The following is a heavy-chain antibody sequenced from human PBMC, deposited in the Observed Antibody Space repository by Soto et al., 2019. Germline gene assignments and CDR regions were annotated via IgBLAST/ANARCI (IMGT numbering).Heavy chain of an antibody. Sequence: SVKVSCKASGGTFSSYGVSWVRQAPGQGLEWMGGIIPIFGTTNYAQNFQGRVTITADEFTSTAYMELSSLRSEDTAVYYCARGIVLMVYAIGRVSWFDPWGQGTLVTVS. CDR3: ARGIVLMVYAIGRVSWFDP. J-gene: IGHJ5*02. CDR1: GGTFSSYG. CDR2: IIPIFGTT. V-gene: IGHV1-69*13. D-gene: IGHD2-8*01.